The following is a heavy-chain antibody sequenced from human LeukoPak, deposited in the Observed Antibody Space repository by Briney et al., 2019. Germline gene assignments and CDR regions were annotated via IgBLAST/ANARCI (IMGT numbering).Heavy chain of an antibody. V-gene: IGHV4-59*01. J-gene: IGHJ5*02. CDR3: ARGGYYGSGNDFRFDP. CDR1: GGSISSYY. CDR2: IYYSGST. Sequence: SETLSLTCTVSGGSISSYYWSWIRQPPGKGLEWIGYIYYSGSTNYKPSLKSRVTISVDTSRNQSSLKLSSVTAADTAVYYCARGGYYGSGNDFRFDPWGQGTLVTVSS. D-gene: IGHD3-10*01.